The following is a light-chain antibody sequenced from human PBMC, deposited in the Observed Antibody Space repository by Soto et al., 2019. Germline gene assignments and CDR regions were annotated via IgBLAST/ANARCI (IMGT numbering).Light chain of an antibody. CDR2: EDS. CDR1: SSDVGSYNL. CDR3: CSYAGSSTFVV. Sequence: QSVLTQPASVSGSPGQSITISCTGTSSDVGSYNLVSWYQQHPGKAPKLMIYEDSKRPSGVSNRFSGSKSGNTASLTISGLQAEDEADYYCCSYAGSSTFVVFGTGTKVTVL. J-gene: IGLJ1*01. V-gene: IGLV2-23*02.